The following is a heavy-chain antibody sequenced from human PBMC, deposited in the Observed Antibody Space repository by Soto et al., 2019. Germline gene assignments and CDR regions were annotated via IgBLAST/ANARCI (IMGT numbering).Heavy chain of an antibody. CDR1: GGSISSGDYY. V-gene: IGHV4-30-4*01. D-gene: IGHD4-17*01. CDR2: IYYSGST. J-gene: IGHJ6*02. CDR3: ARRAYGDRGLDYGMDV. Sequence: QVQLQESGPGLVKPSQTLSLTCTVSGGSISSGDYYWSWIRQPPGKGLEWIGYIYYSGSTYYNPSLKSRVTISVDTSKNQFSLKLSSVTAADTAVYYCARRAYGDRGLDYGMDVWGQGTTVTVSS.